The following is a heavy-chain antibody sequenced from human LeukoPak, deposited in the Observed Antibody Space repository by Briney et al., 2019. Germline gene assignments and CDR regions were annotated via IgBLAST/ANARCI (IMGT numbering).Heavy chain of an antibody. J-gene: IGHJ4*02. CDR1: GFTFGDYA. CDR2: IKQDGSEK. Sequence: GGSLRLSCTASGFTFGDYAMSWVRQAPGKGLEWVANIKQDGSEKYYVDSVKGRFTISRDNAKNSLYLQMNSLRAEDTAVYYCAGFYGRAWGQGTLVTVSS. D-gene: IGHD4-17*01. V-gene: IGHV3-7*01. CDR3: AGFYGRA.